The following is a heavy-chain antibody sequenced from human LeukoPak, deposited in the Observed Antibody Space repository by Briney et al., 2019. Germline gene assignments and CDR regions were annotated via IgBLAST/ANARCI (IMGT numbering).Heavy chain of an antibody. V-gene: IGHV1-2*06. CDR1: GYTFTGYY. Sequence: ASVKVSCKASGYTFTGYYMHWVRQAPGQGLEWMGRINPNSGGTNYAQKFQGRVTMTRDTSISTAYMELSRLRSDDTAVYYCARSVRSFWEIPWTGHMDVWGKGTTVTVSS. CDR2: INPNSGGT. D-gene: IGHD3-10*01. CDR3: ARSVRSFWEIPWTGHMDV. J-gene: IGHJ6*03.